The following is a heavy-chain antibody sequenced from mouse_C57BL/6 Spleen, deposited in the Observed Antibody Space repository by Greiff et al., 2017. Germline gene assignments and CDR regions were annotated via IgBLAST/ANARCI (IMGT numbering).Heavy chain of an antibody. CDR3: TTHYGSSYYFDY. Sequence: VHVKQSGAELVRPGASVKLSCTASGFNIKDYYMHWVKQRPEQGLEWIGRIDPEDGDTEYAPKFQGKATMTADTSSNTAYLQLSSLTSEDTAVYYCTTHYGSSYYFDYWGQGTTLTVSS. D-gene: IGHD1-1*01. CDR1: GFNIKDYY. CDR2: IDPEDGDT. V-gene: IGHV14-1*01. J-gene: IGHJ2*01.